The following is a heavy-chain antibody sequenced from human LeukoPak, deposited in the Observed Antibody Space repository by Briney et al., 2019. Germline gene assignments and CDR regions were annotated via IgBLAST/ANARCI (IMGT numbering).Heavy chain of an antibody. V-gene: IGHV3-21*05. CDR2: IDSDSSDI. CDR3: ASPPHYYGSGSLDY. Sequence: PGRSLRLSCAASGFTFRVYAMNWVRQAPGKGLEWVSYIDSDSSDILYADSVKGRFTISRDNSKNTLYLQMNSLRAEDTAVYYCASPPHYYGSGSLDYWGQGTLVTVSS. D-gene: IGHD3-10*01. J-gene: IGHJ4*02. CDR1: GFTFRVYA.